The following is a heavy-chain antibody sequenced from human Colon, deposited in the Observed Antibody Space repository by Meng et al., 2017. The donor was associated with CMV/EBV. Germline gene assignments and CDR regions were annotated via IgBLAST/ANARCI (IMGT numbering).Heavy chain of an antibody. Sequence: LTCVVSGGSVNSANWWAWVRQAPGKGLEWIGQVYDSGSTNYNPSLKSRVTMSVDKSKNQFSLNLTFVTAADTAVYYCARVNRVRMDQWGQGALVTVSS. CDR3: ARVNRVRMDQ. CDR2: VYDSGST. J-gene: IGHJ4*02. CDR1: GGSVNSANW. D-gene: IGHD2-15*01. V-gene: IGHV4-4*02.